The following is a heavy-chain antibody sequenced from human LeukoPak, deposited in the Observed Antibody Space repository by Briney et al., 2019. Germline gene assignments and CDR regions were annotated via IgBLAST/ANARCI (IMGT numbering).Heavy chain of an antibody. CDR1: GGSISSYY. CDR3: ARRMAAGTFDP. D-gene: IGHD6-13*01. V-gene: IGHV4-4*09. CDR2: IYTSGST. Sequence: SETLSLTCTVSGGSISSYYWSWIRQPPGKGLEWIGYIYTSGSTNYNPSLKSRVTISVDTSKNQFSLKLSSVTAADTAVYYCARRMAAGTFDPWGQGTLVTVSS. J-gene: IGHJ5*02.